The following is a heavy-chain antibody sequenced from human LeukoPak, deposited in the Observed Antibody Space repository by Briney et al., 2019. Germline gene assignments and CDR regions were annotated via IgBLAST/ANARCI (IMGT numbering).Heavy chain of an antibody. CDR3: ARDRDSGSDWFYYYMDV. J-gene: IGHJ6*03. V-gene: IGHV3-21*01. D-gene: IGHD2-21*01. CDR1: GVSFSSDS. CDR2: ISSSSSYL. Sequence: GGSLRLSCAASGVSFSSDSMNWVRQSPGKGLEWVSSISSSSSYLYYADSVKGRFTISRDNAKNSLYLQMNSLRAEDTAVYYCARDRDSGSDWFYYYMDVWGKGTTVTVSS.